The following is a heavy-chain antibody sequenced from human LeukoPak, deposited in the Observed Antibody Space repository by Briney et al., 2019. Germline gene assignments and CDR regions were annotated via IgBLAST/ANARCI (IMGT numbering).Heavy chain of an antibody. J-gene: IGHJ4*02. CDR1: GGSISSGDYY. CDR3: ARGDDSSGYYRGYFDY. V-gene: IGHV4-30-4*01. CDR2: IYYSGST. D-gene: IGHD3-22*01. Sequence: PSETLSLTCAVSGGSISSGDYYWSWIRQPPGKGLEWIGYIYYSGSTYYNPSLKSRVTISVDTSKNQFSLKLSSVTAADTAVYYCARGDDSSGYYRGYFDYWGQGTLVTVSS.